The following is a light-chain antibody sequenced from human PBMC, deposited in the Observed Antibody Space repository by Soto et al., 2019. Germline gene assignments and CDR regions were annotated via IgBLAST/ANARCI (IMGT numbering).Light chain of an antibody. CDR2: DVS. CDR1: NSDVGGYNY. CDR3: SSYTTSNTRQIV. J-gene: IGLJ1*01. V-gene: IGLV2-14*03. Sequence: QSALTQPASVSGSPGQSITSSGTGTNSDVGGYNYVSWYQHHPGKAPKLLIYDVSNRPSGISNRFSGSKSDNTASLTISGLQPEDEADYYCSSYTTSNTRQIVFGTGTKVTVL.